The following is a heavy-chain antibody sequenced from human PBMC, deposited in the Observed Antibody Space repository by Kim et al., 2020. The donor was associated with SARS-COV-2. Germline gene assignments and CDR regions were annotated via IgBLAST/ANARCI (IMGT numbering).Heavy chain of an antibody. V-gene: IGHV3-23*01. D-gene: IGHD4-4*01. CDR2: LSDTGATT. J-gene: IGHJ5*02. CDR1: GFIFRNYA. CDR3: TKDFEPYTNYGGWFDT. Sequence: GGSLRLSCVGSGFIFRNYALSWVRQAPGRGLEWVARLSDTGATTYYAESVKGRFAISRDTSKNTLYLQMDSLRTDDTSVYYCTKDFEPYTNYGGWFDTWGQGTLVTVSS.